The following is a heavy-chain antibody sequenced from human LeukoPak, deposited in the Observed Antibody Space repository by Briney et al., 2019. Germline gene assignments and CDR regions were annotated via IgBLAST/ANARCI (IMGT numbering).Heavy chain of an antibody. D-gene: IGHD5-12*01. CDR3: ARARVERGYSGYGI. CDR2: INPNSGGT. V-gene: IGHV1-2*02. J-gene: IGHJ3*02. CDR1: GYTFTSYY. Sequence: GASVKVSCKASGYTFTSYYMHWVRQAPGQGLEWMGWINPNSGGTNYAQKFQGRVAMTRDTSISTAYMELSRLRSDDTAVYYCARARVERGYSGYGIWGQGTMVTVSS.